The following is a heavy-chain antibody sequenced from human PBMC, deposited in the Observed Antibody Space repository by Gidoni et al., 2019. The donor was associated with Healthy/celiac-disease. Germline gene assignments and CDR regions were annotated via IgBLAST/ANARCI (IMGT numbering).Heavy chain of an antibody. CDR1: GGSFSGYY. Sequence: QVQLQQWGAGLLKPSETLSLTCAVYGGSFSGYYWTWIRQPPGKGLEWIGEIKHSGSTNYNPSLKSRVTISVDTSKNQFSLKLSSVTAADTAVYYCARDVGQVVWFDPWGQGTLVTVSS. CDR3: ARDVGQVVWFDP. J-gene: IGHJ5*02. V-gene: IGHV4-34*01. D-gene: IGHD3-10*01. CDR2: IKHSGST.